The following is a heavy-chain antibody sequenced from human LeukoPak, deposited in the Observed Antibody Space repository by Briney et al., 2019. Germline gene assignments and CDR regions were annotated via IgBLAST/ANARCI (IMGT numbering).Heavy chain of an antibody. J-gene: IGHJ4*02. CDR3: AVTTSAGTDRSFYFDY. Sequence: ASVKVSCKASGGTFSSYAISWVRQAPGQGLEWMGWISTYNGNTYYAQKVQARVTMTTDTSTSTAYMELRSLRSDDTAVYYCAVTTSAGTDRSFYFDYWGQGTLVTVSS. CDR2: ISTYNGNT. CDR1: GGTFSSYA. D-gene: IGHD6-13*01. V-gene: IGHV1-18*01.